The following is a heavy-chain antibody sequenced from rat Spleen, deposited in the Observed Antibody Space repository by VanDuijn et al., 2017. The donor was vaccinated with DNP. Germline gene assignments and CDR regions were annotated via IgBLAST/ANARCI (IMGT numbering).Heavy chain of an antibody. CDR1: GFTFSSYG. Sequence: EVQLVESGGGLVQPGRSLKLSCAASGFTFSSYGMAWVRQAPKKGLEWVATISYDGSSTYYRDSVKGRITISRDNAKSTLYLQMDSLRSEDTATYYCAYYHDGYHWGQGVMVTVSS. D-gene: IGHD1-12*03. CDR3: AYYHDGYH. V-gene: IGHV5-7*01. CDR2: ISYDGSST. J-gene: IGHJ2*01.